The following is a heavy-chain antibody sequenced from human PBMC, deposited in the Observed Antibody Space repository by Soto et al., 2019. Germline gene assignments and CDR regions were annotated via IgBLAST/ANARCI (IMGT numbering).Heavy chain of an antibody. CDR1: GFTFSSYG. V-gene: IGHV3-30*18. CDR2: ISYDGSNK. CDR3: AKETDGGSYYYYYMDV. Sequence: QVQLVESGGGVVQPGRSLRLSCAASGFTFSSYGMHWVRQAPGKGLEWVAGISYDGSNKYYADSVKGRFTISRDNSKNTLYLQMNSLRAEATAVYYCAKETDGGSYYYYYMDVWGKGTTVTVSS. D-gene: IGHD3-16*01. J-gene: IGHJ6*03.